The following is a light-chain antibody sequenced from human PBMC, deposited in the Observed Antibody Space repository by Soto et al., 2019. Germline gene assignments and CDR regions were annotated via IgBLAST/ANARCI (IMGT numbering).Light chain of an antibody. J-gene: IGKJ1*01. CDR1: QSISTY. V-gene: IGKV1-39*01. CDR3: QQYNSPWT. CDR2: AAS. Sequence: EIQMTQSPSSLSASVGDRVTITCRASQSISTYLNWYQQKPGTAPRLLIYAASSLQGGLPSRFSGSGSGTDFTLTISRLQPDDFATYYCQQYNSPWTFGQGTKV.